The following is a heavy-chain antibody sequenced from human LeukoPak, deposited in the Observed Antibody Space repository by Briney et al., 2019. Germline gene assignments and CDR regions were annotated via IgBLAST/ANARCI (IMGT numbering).Heavy chain of an antibody. CDR3: ARDLNREDFDY. J-gene: IGHJ4*02. V-gene: IGHV3-33*01. CDR1: GFSFSNYD. Sequence: PGGSLRLSCAASGFSFSNYDMHWVRQAPGKGLEWVAIIWFDGSDKYYGDSVKGRFTISRDNSKSTLYLQMNSLRVEDTAVYYCARDLNREDFDYWGQGTLVAVSS. CDR2: IWFDGSDK. D-gene: IGHD1-14*01.